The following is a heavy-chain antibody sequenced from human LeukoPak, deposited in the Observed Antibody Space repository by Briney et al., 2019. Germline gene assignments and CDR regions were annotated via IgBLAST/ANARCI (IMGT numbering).Heavy chain of an antibody. CDR2: ITSKGGTL. D-gene: IGHD3-22*01. Sequence: GRSLRLSCAVSGFTFNDYAMHWVRQVPGKGLEWVAGITSKGGTLAYADSVKGRFTISRDNAKNSLYLQMNSLRAEDTAVYYCARLPRYYDSSGSYYFDYWGQGTLVTVSS. CDR3: ARLPRYYDSSGSYYFDY. V-gene: IGHV3-9*01. J-gene: IGHJ4*02. CDR1: GFTFNDYA.